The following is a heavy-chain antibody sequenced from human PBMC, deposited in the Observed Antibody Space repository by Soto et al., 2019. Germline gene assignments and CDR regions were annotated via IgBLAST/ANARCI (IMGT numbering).Heavy chain of an antibody. CDR2: ISNSGHHT. J-gene: IGHJ2*01. CDR1: GFTVSDRF. CDR3: ARDSKIRGTNWYFDL. V-gene: IGHV3-11*06. D-gene: IGHD3-10*01. Sequence: SLRLSCSASGFTVSDRFMSGMRQAAGKGLEWISYISNSGHHTSFADSVKGRFTISRDNAKNSLYLQMNSLRVEDTALYYCARDSKIRGTNWYFDLWGRGTLVTVSS.